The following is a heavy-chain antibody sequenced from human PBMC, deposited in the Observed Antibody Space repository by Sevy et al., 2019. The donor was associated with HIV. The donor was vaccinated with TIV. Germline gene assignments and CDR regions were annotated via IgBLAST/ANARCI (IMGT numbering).Heavy chain of an antibody. Sequence: GGSLRLSCAASGFTVSSNYMSWVRQAPGKGLEWVSVIYSGGSTYYADSVKGRFTISRDNPKNTLYLQMNSLRAEDTAVYYCASGYYYDSSGPPAAAFDIWGQGTMVTVSS. CDR3: ASGYYYDSSGPPAAAFDI. CDR2: IYSGGST. D-gene: IGHD3-22*01. J-gene: IGHJ3*02. V-gene: IGHV3-53*01. CDR1: GFTVSSNY.